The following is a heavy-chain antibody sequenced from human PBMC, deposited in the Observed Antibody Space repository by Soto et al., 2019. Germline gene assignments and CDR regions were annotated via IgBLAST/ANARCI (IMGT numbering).Heavy chain of an antibody. Sequence: PGGSLRLSCAASGFTFSSYAMSWVRQAPGKGLEWVSAISGSGGSTYYADYVKGRFTISRDNSKNTLYLQMNSLRAEETAVYYCAKARAQYYDFWGGYPVDYWGQGTLVTVAS. CDR3: AKARAQYYDFWGGYPVDY. CDR1: GFTFSSYA. V-gene: IGHV3-23*01. J-gene: IGHJ4*02. D-gene: IGHD3-3*01. CDR2: ISGSGGST.